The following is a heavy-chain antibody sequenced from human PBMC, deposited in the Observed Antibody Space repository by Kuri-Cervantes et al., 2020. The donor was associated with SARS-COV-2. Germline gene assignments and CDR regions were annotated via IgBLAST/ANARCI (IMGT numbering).Heavy chain of an antibody. CDR1: GGSFSGYY. Sequence: SETLSLTCAVYGGSFSGYYWSWIRQPPGKGLEWIGEINHSGSTNYNPSLKSRVTISVDTSKNQFSLKLSSVTAADTAVYYCARPQNSGYYYLGGPFYIWGQGTMVTVSS. V-gene: IGHV4-34*01. D-gene: IGHD3-22*01. CDR3: ARPQNSGYYYLGGPFYI. CDR2: INHSGST. J-gene: IGHJ3*02.